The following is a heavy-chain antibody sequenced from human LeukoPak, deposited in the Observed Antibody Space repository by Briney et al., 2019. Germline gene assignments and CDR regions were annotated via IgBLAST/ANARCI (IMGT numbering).Heavy chain of an antibody. V-gene: IGHV3-53*01. J-gene: IGHJ6*03. CDR3: ASAYYDNYREV. CDR2: ISSGRST. CDR1: GFTVRINY. Sequence: GGSLSLSCAPSGFTVRINYMSCVRHAPGKGVEWVSAISSGRSTYYAASVKGPFTISRATSKNTLYLQMTRLRAADTAVYYCASAYYDNYREVWGKGTTVTVSS.